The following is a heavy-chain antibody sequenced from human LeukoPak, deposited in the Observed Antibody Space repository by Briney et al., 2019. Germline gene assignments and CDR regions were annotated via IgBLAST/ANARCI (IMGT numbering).Heavy chain of an antibody. Sequence: KPSETLSLTCTVSGGSVSSGSYYWSWIRQPPGKGLEWIGYIYYSGSTNYNPSLKSRVTISVDTSKNQFSLKLSSVTAADTAVYYCARDGYLLSSSWYWYFDLWGRGTLVTVSS. CDR2: IYYSGST. CDR3: ARDGYLLSSSWYWYFDL. CDR1: GGSVSSGSYY. D-gene: IGHD6-13*01. J-gene: IGHJ2*01. V-gene: IGHV4-61*01.